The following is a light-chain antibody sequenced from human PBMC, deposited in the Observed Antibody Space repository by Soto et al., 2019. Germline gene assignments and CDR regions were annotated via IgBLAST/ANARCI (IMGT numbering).Light chain of an antibody. CDR1: SSNIGRNT. J-gene: IGLJ2*01. CDR2: SNN. CDR3: AAWDDSLSGVV. V-gene: IGLV1-44*01. Sequence: QSVLTQPPSASGTPGQRVTISCSGSSSNIGRNTVNWYQQLPGTAPKLLIYSNNQRPSGVPDRFPGSESGTSASLALSGLQSEDEADYYCAAWDDSLSGVVFGGGTKLTVL.